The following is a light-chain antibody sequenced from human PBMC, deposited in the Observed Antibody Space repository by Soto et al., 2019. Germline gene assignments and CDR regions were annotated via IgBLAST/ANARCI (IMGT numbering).Light chain of an antibody. Sequence: QSALTQPPSASGSPGQSVTISCTGTSSDVGGYNYVSWYQQHPGKAPKLMIYEVSKRPSKIPDRFSGSKSGNTASLTVAGRQAEDEADYYCSSYAGSNNLGVFGTGTKLTVL. CDR1: SSDVGGYNY. CDR2: EVS. J-gene: IGLJ1*01. CDR3: SSYAGSNNLGV. V-gene: IGLV2-8*01.